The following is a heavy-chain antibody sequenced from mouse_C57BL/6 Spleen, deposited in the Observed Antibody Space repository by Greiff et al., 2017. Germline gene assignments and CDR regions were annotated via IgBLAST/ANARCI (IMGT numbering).Heavy chain of an antibody. CDR2: IYPGDGDT. CDR3: ARLAYYSNYVLFDY. J-gene: IGHJ2*01. D-gene: IGHD2-5*01. V-gene: IGHV1-82*01. Sequence: VQLQQSGPELVKPGASVKISCKASGYAFSSSWMNWVKQRPGKGLEWIGRIYPGDGDTNYNGKFKGKATLTADKSSSTAYMQLSSLTSEDSAVYFCARLAYYSNYVLFDYWGQGTTLTVSS. CDR1: GYAFSSSW.